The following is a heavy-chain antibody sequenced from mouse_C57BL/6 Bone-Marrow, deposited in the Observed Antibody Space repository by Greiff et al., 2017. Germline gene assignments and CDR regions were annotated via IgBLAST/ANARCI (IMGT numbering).Heavy chain of an antibody. CDR3: AKETATVVDWYFDV. J-gene: IGHJ1*03. CDR2: IDPSDSYT. D-gene: IGHD1-1*01. CDR1: GYTFTSYW. Sequence: QVQLQQPGAELVMPGASVKLSCKASGYTFTSYWMHWVKQRPGQGLEWIGEIDPSDSYTNYNQKFTGKSTLTVDKSSSTAYMQLSSLTSEDSAVYYCAKETATVVDWYFDVWGTGTTVTVSS. V-gene: IGHV1-69*01.